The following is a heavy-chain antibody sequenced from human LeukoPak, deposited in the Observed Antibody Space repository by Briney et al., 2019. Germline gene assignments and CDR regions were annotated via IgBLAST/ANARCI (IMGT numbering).Heavy chain of an antibody. D-gene: IGHD3-16*01. Sequence: PGGSLRLSCTVSGFTVSSNSMSWVRQAPGKGLEWVANIKQDGTEEYYVDSVKGRFTISRDNAKNSLYLQMNSLRAEDTAVYYCARVGLWGGPNYYYYYYMDVWGKGTTVTISS. CDR1: GFTVSSNS. CDR3: ARVGLWGGPNYYYYYYMDV. J-gene: IGHJ6*03. V-gene: IGHV3-7*01. CDR2: IKQDGTEE.